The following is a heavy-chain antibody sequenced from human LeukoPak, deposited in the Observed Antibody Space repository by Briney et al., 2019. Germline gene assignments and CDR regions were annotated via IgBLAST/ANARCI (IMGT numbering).Heavy chain of an antibody. CDR1: GGSISSYY. CDR3: ARESTTTWGGRFDP. CDR2: IYTSGST. V-gene: IGHV4-4*07. Sequence: SETLSLTCTVSGGSISSYYWSWIRQPAGKGLEWTGRIYTSGSTNYNPSLKSRVTMSVDTSKNQFSLKLSSVTAADTAVYYCARESTTTWGGRFDPWGQGTQVTVFS. J-gene: IGHJ5*02. D-gene: IGHD2-2*01.